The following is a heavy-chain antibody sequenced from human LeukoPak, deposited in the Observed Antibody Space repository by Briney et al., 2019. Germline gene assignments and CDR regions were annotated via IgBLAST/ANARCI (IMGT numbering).Heavy chain of an antibody. D-gene: IGHD6-19*01. Sequence: SSETLSLTCTVSGGSISSSNWWSWVRQPPGKGLEWIGEIYHSGSTNYNPSLKSRVTISVDKSKNQFSLKLSSVTAADTAVYYCASPRADSSGSFDYWGQGTLVTVSS. CDR2: IYHSGST. V-gene: IGHV4-4*02. CDR1: GGSISSSNW. J-gene: IGHJ4*02. CDR3: ASPRADSSGSFDY.